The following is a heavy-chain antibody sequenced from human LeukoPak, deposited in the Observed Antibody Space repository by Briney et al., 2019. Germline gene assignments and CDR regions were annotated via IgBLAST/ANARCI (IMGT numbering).Heavy chain of an antibody. CDR3: AKEFNRGLPDY. V-gene: IGHV3-30*18. Sequence: TGGSLRLSCAASGFTFSTYGMHWVRQAPGKGLEWVAVISYDGSNEYYADSVKGRFTISRDNSKSTLYLQMSSLRAKDTAVYYCAKEFNRGLPDYWGQGTLVTVPS. CDR1: GFTFSTYG. J-gene: IGHJ4*02. D-gene: IGHD2-21*01. CDR2: ISYDGSNE.